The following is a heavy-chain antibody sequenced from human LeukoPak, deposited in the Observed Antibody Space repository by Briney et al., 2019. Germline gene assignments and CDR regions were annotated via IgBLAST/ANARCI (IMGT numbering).Heavy chain of an antibody. Sequence: SETLSLTCSVSGYSISSGFYWDWIRPPPGKGLEWIGSFHHSGSTPYNPSLNSRVSISVDTSKNQLSLKLSSVTAADTAVYYCARREGYNFDYWGQGTLVTVSS. J-gene: IGHJ4*02. CDR3: ARREGYNFDY. V-gene: IGHV4-38-2*02. CDR2: FHHSGST. D-gene: IGHD5-24*01. CDR1: GYSISSGFY.